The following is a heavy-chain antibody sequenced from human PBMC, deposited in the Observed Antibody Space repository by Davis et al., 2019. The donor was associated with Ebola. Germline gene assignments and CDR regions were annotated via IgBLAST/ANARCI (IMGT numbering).Heavy chain of an antibody. J-gene: IGHJ5*02. Sequence: AASVKVSCKSSGHTFAGYYMHWVRQAPGQGLEWMGRIIPVVDTKDYAQKFQGRVTLTADKATNTAYMELSGLRFDDTAVYYCARGKWFDPWGQGTLVSVTS. CDR3: ARGKWFDP. V-gene: IGHV1-69*08. CDR2: IIPVVDTK. CDR1: GHTFAGYY.